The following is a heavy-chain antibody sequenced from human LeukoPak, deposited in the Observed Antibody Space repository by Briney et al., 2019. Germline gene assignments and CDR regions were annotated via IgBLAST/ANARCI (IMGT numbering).Heavy chain of an antibody. V-gene: IGHV3-23*01. D-gene: IGHD4-17*01. Sequence: PGGSLRLSCAASGFTFSSYAIYWVRQAPGKGLERVSGISGSAYYTYYADSVKGRFTISRDNSKNTLYLQMNSLRAEDTAVYYCAKDLVDDYGDYGAFDIWGQGTMVTVSS. CDR2: ISGSAYYT. CDR1: GFTFSSYA. J-gene: IGHJ3*02. CDR3: AKDLVDDYGDYGAFDI.